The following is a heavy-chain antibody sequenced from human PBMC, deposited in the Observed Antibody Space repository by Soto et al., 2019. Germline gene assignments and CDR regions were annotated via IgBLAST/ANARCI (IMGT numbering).Heavy chain of an antibody. CDR3: ARSDDYYDSSGSPLAFDI. D-gene: IGHD3-22*01. CDR2: IIPTFGTA. J-gene: IGHJ3*02. Sequence: ASVKVSCKASGGTFSSYAISWVRQAPGQGLEWMGGIIPTFGTANYAQKFQGRVTITADESTSTAYMELSSLRSEDTAVYHCARSDDYYDSSGSPLAFDIWGQGTMVTVSS. CDR1: GGTFSSYA. V-gene: IGHV1-69*13.